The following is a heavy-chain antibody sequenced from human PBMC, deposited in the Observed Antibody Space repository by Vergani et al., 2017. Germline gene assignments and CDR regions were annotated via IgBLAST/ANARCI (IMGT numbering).Heavy chain of an antibody. J-gene: IGHJ4*02. V-gene: IGHV5-51*03. CDR3: ASADCSGGSCYLKPYYFDY. D-gene: IGHD2-15*01. CDR2: IYPGDSDT. Sequence: EVQLVQSGAEVKKPGESLKISCKGSGYSFTNYWIGWVRQMPGKGLEWMGIIYPGDSDTRYSPSFQGQVTISADKSIITAYLQWSSLKASDTAMYYCASADCSGGSCYLKPYYFDYWGQGTLVTVSS. CDR1: GYSFTNYW.